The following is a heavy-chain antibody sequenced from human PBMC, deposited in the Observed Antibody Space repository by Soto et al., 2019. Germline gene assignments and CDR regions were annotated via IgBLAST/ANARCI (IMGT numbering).Heavy chain of an antibody. CDR3: ARAVLLWDSFDL. CDR2: ISNSGSST. J-gene: IGHJ4*02. CDR1: GFPFRNFA. V-gene: IGHV3-23*05. D-gene: IGHD2-2*01. Sequence: GGSLRLSCAASGFPFRNFAMAWVRQAPGKGLEWVSIISNSGSSTYHGDSVKGRFTTSRDNSKGTLSLHMRGVRIDDTAVYFCARAVLLWDSFDLWGQGTLVTVSS.